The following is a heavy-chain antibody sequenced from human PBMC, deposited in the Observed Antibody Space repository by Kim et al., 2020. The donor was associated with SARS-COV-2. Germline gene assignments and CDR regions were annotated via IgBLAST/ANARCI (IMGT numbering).Heavy chain of an antibody. CDR1: GGTFSSYA. CDR3: ARDLGPAGIAVAGYYYYYGMDV. D-gene: IGHD6-19*01. CDR2: IIPIFGTA. V-gene: IGHV1-69*13. Sequence: SVKVSCKASGGTFSSYAISWVRQAPGQGLEWMGGIIPIFGTANYAQKFQGRVTITADESTSTAYMELSSLRSEDTAVYYCARDLGPAGIAVAGYYYYYGMDVWGQGTTVTVSS. J-gene: IGHJ6*02.